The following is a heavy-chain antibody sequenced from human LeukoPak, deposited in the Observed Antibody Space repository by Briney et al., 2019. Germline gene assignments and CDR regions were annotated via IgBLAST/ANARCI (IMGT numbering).Heavy chain of an antibody. CDR2: INPNSGGT. D-gene: IGHD1-14*01. CDR3: ARDPPASDDAFGI. J-gene: IGHJ3*02. V-gene: IGHV1-2*02. Sequence: ASVKVSCKASGYTFTGYYMHWVRQAPGQGLEWMGWINPNSGGTNYAQKFQGRVTMTRDTSISTAYMELSRLRSDDTAVYYCARDPPASDDAFGIWGQGTMVTVSS. CDR1: GYTFTGYY.